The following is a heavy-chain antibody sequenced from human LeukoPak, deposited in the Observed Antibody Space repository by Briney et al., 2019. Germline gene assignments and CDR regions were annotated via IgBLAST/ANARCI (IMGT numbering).Heavy chain of an antibody. CDR1: GGSFSGYY. V-gene: IGHV4-34*01. D-gene: IGHD2-8*01. Sequence: SETLSLTCAVYGGSFSGYYWSWIRQPPGKGLEWIGEINHSGSTNYNPSLKSRVTISVDTSKNQFSLKLSSVTAADTAVYYCARGTPPSATNDYWGQGTLYTVSS. CDR3: ARGTPPSATNDY. J-gene: IGHJ4*02. CDR2: INHSGST.